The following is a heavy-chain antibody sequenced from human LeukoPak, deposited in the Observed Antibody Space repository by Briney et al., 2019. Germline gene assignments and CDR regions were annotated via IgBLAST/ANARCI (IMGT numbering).Heavy chain of an antibody. V-gene: IGHV6-1*01. CDR3: ARDPVGGSTIFDY. Sequence: SQTLSLTCAISGDSVSSNSAAWDWIRQSPSRGLEWLGRTYYRSKWYYDYAVAVESRISINPDTSKNQFSLQLSSVTPEDTAVYYCARDPVGGSTIFDYWGQGTLATVSS. CDR1: GDSVSSNSAA. J-gene: IGHJ4*02. CDR2: TYYRSKWYY. D-gene: IGHD1-26*01.